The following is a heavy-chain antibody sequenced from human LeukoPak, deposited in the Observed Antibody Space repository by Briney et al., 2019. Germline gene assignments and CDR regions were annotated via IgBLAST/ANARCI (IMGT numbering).Heavy chain of an antibody. CDR3: ARAGCSSTSCYVPSYYYYMDV. V-gene: IGHV1-24*01. D-gene: IGHD2-2*01. Sequence: GASVKVSCKVSGYTLTELSMHWVRQAPGKGLEWMGGFDPEDGETIYAQKFQGRVTMTEDTSTDTAYMELSSLRSEDTAVYYCARAGCSSTSCYVPSYYYYMDVWGKGTTVTVSS. J-gene: IGHJ6*03. CDR1: GYTLTELS. CDR2: FDPEDGET.